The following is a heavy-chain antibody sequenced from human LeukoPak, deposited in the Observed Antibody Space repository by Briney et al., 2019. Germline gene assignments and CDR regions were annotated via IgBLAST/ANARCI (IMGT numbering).Heavy chain of an antibody. J-gene: IGHJ3*02. CDR2: IYPGDSDT. D-gene: IGHD3-22*01. CDR3: ARQEAAGTYYYDSSGYYYVRSAFDI. CDR1: GYSFTSYW. V-gene: IGHV5-51*01. Sequence: GESLKISCKGSGYSFTSYWIGWVRQMPGKGLEWMGIIYPGDSDTRYSPSFQGQVTTSADKSISTAYLQWSSLKASDTAMYYCARQEAAGTYYYDSSGYYYVRSAFDIWGQGTMVTVSS.